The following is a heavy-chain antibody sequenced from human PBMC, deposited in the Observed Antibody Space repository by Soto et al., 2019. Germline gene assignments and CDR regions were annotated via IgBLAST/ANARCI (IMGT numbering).Heavy chain of an antibody. V-gene: IGHV5-51*01. CDR2: IYPGDSDT. D-gene: IGHD2-2*01. CDR3: ARDYCSGTTWYDFDY. Sequence: GESLKISCKGSGYRFTNYWIGWVRQMPGKGLEWMGIIYPGDSDTRYSPSFQGQVTISADKSINTAYLQWSSLKASDTAMYYCARDYCSGTTWYDFDYWGQGTQVTVSS. J-gene: IGHJ4*02. CDR1: GYRFTNYW.